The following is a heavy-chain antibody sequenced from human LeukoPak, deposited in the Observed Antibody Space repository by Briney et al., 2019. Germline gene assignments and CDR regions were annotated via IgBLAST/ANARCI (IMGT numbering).Heavy chain of an antibody. J-gene: IGHJ6*03. Sequence: GGSLRLSCAASGFTFRSHSMSRVRQALGKRLEWVSSISGSGGDTYYADSVKSRFTISRDNSKNTLYLHMSNLRAEDTALYYCAKGSGYYNYYYYYYMDVWGQGTTVTVSS. V-gene: IGHV3-23*01. D-gene: IGHD5-12*01. CDR3: AKGSGYYNYYYYYYMDV. CDR1: GFTFRSHS. CDR2: ISGSGGDT.